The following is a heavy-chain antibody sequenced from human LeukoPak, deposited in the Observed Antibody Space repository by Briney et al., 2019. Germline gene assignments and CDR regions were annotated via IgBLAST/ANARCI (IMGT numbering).Heavy chain of an antibody. D-gene: IGHD2-2*01. Sequence: SETLSLTCAVYGGSFSGYYWSWIRQPPGKGLEWIGEINHSGSTNYNPSLKSRVTISVDTSKNQFSLKLSSVTAADTAVYYCARERREQLLPPYTRSLTYFDYWGQGTLVTVSS. J-gene: IGHJ4*02. CDR3: ARERREQLLPPYTRSLTYFDY. CDR1: GGSFSGYY. CDR2: INHSGST. V-gene: IGHV4-34*01.